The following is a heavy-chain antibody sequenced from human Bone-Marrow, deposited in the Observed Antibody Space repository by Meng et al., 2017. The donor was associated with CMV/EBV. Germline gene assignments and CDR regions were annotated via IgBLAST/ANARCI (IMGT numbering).Heavy chain of an antibody. V-gene: IGHV1-18*01. CDR1: GYTFTSYD. Sequence: ASVKVSCKASGYTFTSYDINWVRQATGQGLEWMGWMNPNSGNTNYAQKLQGRVTMTTDTSTSTAYMELRSLRSDDTAVYYCAREAAAACWGQGTLVTVSS. J-gene: IGHJ4*02. D-gene: IGHD6-13*01. CDR2: MNPNSGNT. CDR3: AREAAAAC.